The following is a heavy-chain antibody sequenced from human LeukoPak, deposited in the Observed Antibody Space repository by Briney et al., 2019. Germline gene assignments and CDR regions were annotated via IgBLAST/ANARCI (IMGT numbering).Heavy chain of an antibody. CDR1: GDSISSGGYS. Sequence: SETLSLTCVVSGDSISSGGYSWSWLRQPPGKGLEWIGYIYYSGSTNYNPSLKSRVTISVDTSKNQFSLKLSSVTAADTAVYYCARYCSGGSCYSSFDYWGQGTLVTVSS. CDR3: ARYCSGGSCYSSFDY. CDR2: IYYSGST. J-gene: IGHJ4*02. D-gene: IGHD2-15*01. V-gene: IGHV4-61*08.